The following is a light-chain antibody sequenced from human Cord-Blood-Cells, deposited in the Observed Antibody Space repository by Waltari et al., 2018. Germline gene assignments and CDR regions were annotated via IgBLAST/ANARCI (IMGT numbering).Light chain of an antibody. CDR3: QQYNNWPPFT. Sequence: EIVMTQSPATLSVSPGERATLSCRARQSVSSNLAWYQQKPGQAPRLLIYGAATRATGIPARFSGSGYGTEFTLTISSLQSEDFAVYYCQQYNNWPPFTFGPGTKVDIK. CDR1: QSVSSN. J-gene: IGKJ3*01. CDR2: GAA. V-gene: IGKV3-15*01.